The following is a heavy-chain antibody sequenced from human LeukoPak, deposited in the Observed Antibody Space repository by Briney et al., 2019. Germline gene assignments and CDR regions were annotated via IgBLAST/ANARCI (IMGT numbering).Heavy chain of an antibody. CDR2: IYENGGTT. Sequence: GGSLRLSCVGSGFTFRSHAMSWVRQAPEKGLEFVSGIYENGGTTYYADSVKGRFTISRDNSKNTLYLQMNSLRAEDTAVYYCAKASMVATFGFDYWGQGTLVTVSS. CDR3: AKASMVATFGFDY. CDR1: GFTFRSHA. J-gene: IGHJ4*02. V-gene: IGHV3-23*05. D-gene: IGHD5-12*01.